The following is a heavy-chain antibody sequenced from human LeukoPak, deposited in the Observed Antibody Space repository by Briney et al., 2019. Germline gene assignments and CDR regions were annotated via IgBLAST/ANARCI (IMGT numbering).Heavy chain of an antibody. CDR1: GGSMISSNFY. CDR3: ARASKYYDFWSGYFQPALDY. J-gene: IGHJ4*02. CDR2: IYYTGST. V-gene: IGHV4-39*01. D-gene: IGHD3-3*01. Sequence: SETLSLTCTVSGGSMISSNFYWGWIRQPPGKGLEWIGSIYYTGSTYNNPSLKSRVAMSVDTSKNQFSLKVNSVTAADTAVYYCARASKYYDFWSGYFQPALDYWGQGTLVTVSS.